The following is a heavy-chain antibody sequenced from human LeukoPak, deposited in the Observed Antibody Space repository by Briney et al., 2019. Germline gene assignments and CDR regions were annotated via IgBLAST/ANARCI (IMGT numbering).Heavy chain of an antibody. CDR1: GFTFSSYW. Sequence: SGGSLRLSCTASGFTFSSYWMHWVRQVPGKGLVWVSHIDIDGSSTKVADSVKGRFTISRDNAKNTLYLQMSSLKVEDTAVYYCVRDAPEWEIPSDYWGQGTLVTVSS. CDR2: IDIDGSST. CDR3: VRDAPEWEIPSDY. V-gene: IGHV3-74*03. J-gene: IGHJ4*02. D-gene: IGHD1-26*01.